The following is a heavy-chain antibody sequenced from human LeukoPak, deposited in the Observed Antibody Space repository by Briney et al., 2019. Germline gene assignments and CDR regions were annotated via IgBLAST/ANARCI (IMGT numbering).Heavy chain of an antibody. CDR3: ARDGNYGDYAVAFDY. D-gene: IGHD4-17*01. V-gene: IGHV3-30*04. CDR1: GFTFSSYA. Sequence: GRSLGLSCAASGFTFSSYAMHWVRQAPGKGLEWVAVISYDGSNKYYADSVKGRFTISRDNSKNTLYLQMNSLRAEDTAVYYCARDGNYGDYAVAFDYWGQGTLVTVSS. J-gene: IGHJ4*02. CDR2: ISYDGSNK.